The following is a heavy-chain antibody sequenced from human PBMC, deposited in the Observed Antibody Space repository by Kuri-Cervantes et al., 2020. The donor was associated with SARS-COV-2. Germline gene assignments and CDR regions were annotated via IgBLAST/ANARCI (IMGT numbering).Heavy chain of an antibody. D-gene: IGHD3-10*01. J-gene: IGHJ6*02. CDR2: INPNSGGT. CDR3: ARGMVRGLIQYYYYGMDV. V-gene: IGHV1-2*04. Sequence: GGSLRLSCKGSGYTFSDYYMYWVRQAPGQGLEWMGWINPNSGGTNYAQKFQGWVTMTRDTSVSTAYMELSRLRSDDTAVYYCARGMVRGLIQYYYYGMDVRGQGTTVTVSS. CDR1: GYTFSDYY.